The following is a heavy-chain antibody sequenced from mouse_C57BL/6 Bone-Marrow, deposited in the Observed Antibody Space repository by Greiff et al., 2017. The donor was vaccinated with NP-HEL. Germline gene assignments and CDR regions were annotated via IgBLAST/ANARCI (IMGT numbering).Heavy chain of an antibody. J-gene: IGHJ4*01. CDR1: GYTFTSYG. CDR3: ARGSYGSSPHYYAMDY. V-gene: IGHV1-81*01. D-gene: IGHD1-1*01. CDR2: IYPRSGNT. Sequence: QVQLQQSGAELARPGASVKLSCKASGYTFTSYGISWVKQRTGQGLEWIGEIYPRSGNTYYNEKFKGKATLTADKSSSTAYMELRSLTSEDSAVYFCARGSYGSSPHYYAMDYWGQGTSVTVSS.